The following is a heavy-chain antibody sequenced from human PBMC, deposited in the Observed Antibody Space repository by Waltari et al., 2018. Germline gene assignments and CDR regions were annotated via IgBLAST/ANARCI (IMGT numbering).Heavy chain of an antibody. V-gene: IGHV4-59*01. CDR2: SGN. Sequence: QVQLQESGPGLVKPSETLSLTCPVFGDSISSYSWSWIRQPPGKGLEWIGYSGNKYNPSLKSRVTMSLDTSKNQFSLKLSSVTAADTAVYYCARSYTVTTSPIAGYWGQGTLVTVSS. CDR1: GDSISSYS. D-gene: IGHD4-17*01. CDR3: ARSYTVTTSPIAGY. J-gene: IGHJ4*02.